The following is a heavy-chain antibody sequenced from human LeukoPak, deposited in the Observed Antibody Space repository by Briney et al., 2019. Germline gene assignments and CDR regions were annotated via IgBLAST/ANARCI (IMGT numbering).Heavy chain of an antibody. CDR1: GLTFSTYP. D-gene: IGHD3-22*01. CDR3: FTGRHYYYDS. CDR2: ITHDGGSQ. J-gene: IGHJ5*01. V-gene: IGHV3-30*01. Sequence: GTSLRLSCADSGLTFSTYPIHWVRQAPDEGLEWVAVITHDGGSQYYADSVKGRFTISRDNSKNTVFLHMNSLRPEDTAVYYCFTGRHYYYDSWGQGTLVTVSS.